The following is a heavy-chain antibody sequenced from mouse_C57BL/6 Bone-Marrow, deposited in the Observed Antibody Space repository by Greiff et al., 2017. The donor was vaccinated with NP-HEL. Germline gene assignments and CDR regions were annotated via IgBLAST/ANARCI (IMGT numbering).Heavy chain of an antibody. Sequence: QVQLQQSGAELVKPGASVKISCKASGYAFSSYWMNWVKQRPGKGLEWIGQIYPGDGDTNYNGKFKGKATLTADKSSSTAYMQLSSLTSEDSAVYFCARSGYYYGFPRYFDVWGTGTTVTVSS. V-gene: IGHV1-80*01. D-gene: IGHD1-1*01. CDR3: ARSGYYYGFPRYFDV. J-gene: IGHJ1*03. CDR2: IYPGDGDT. CDR1: GYAFSSYW.